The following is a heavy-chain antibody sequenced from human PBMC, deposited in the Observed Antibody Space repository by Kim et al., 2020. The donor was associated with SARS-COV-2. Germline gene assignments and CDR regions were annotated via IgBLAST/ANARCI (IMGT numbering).Heavy chain of an antibody. CDR3: ARGRDWNDISAFDI. J-gene: IGHJ3*02. CDR1: GFTFSSYE. CDR2: ISSSGSTI. V-gene: IGHV3-48*03. D-gene: IGHD1-1*01. Sequence: GGSLRLSCAASGFTFSSYEMNWVRQAPGKGLEWVSYISSSGSTIYYADSVKGRFTISRDNAKNSLYLQMNSLRAEDTAVYYCARGRDWNDISAFDIWGQGTIVTVSS.